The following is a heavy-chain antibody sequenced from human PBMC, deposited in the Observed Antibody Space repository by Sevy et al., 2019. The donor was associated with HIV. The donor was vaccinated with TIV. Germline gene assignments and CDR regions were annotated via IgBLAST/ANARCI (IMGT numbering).Heavy chain of an antibody. J-gene: IGHJ5*02. Sequence: ASVKVSCKASRYTFSDYFLHWVRQAPGQGLEWMGWIYPNSGGTKYAHNLQDRVTMTSDTSINTAYMELRSLTSDDTAVYYCARGQHSSGWWNWFDPWGQGTLVTVSS. CDR2: IYPNSGGT. V-gene: IGHV1-2*02. CDR3: ARGQHSSGWWNWFDP. D-gene: IGHD3-22*01. CDR1: RYTFSDYF.